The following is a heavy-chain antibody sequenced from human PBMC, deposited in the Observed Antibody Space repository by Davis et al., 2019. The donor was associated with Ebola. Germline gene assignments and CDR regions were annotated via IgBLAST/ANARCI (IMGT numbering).Heavy chain of an antibody. J-gene: IGHJ4*02. CDR1: GFTFDDYA. CDR2: ISWNSGSQ. CDR3: VKDTLTTGWLNSFGH. V-gene: IGHV3-9*01. D-gene: IGHD6-19*01. Sequence: SLKISCAAAGFTFDDYAMHWVRQAPGKGLEWVSGISWNSGSQGYADSVRGRFTISRDNAKNALYLEMNSLRREDTALYYCVKDTLTTGWLNSFGHWGQGTLVTVSS.